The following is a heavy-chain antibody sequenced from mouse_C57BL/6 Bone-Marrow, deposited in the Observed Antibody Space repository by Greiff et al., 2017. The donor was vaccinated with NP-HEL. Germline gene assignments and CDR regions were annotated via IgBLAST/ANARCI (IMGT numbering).Heavy chain of an antibody. CDR2: IHPSDSDT. V-gene: IGHV1-74*01. CDR3: AAQLTGTFPWFAY. D-gene: IGHD4-1*01. J-gene: IGHJ3*01. CDR1: GYTFTSYW. Sequence: VQLQQPGAELVKPGASVKVSCKASGYTFTSYWMHWVKQRPGQGLEWIGRIHPSDSDTNYNQKFKGKATLTVDKSSSTAYMQLSSRTSEDSAVYYCAAQLTGTFPWFAYWGQGTLVTVSA.